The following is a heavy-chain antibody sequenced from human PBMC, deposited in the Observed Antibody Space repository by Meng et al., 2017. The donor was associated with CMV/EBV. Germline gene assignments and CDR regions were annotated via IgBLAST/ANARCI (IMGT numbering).Heavy chain of an antibody. Sequence: SVKVSCKASGGTFSSYAISWVRQAPGQGREWMGGIIPILGIANYAQKFQGRVTITADKSTSTAYMELSSLRSEDTAVYYCARVPQGFDDSSGYYFGYWGQGTLVTVSS. CDR1: GGTFSSYA. D-gene: IGHD3-22*01. CDR3: ARVPQGFDDSSGYYFGY. V-gene: IGHV1-69*10. J-gene: IGHJ4*02. CDR2: IIPILGIA.